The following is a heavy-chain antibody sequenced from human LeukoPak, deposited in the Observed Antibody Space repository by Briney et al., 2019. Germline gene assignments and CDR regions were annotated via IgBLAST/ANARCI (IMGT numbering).Heavy chain of an antibody. CDR1: GGTFSSYA. D-gene: IGHD2-21*02. J-gene: IGHJ3*02. CDR3: ARNIVVVTANLGAFDI. V-gene: IGHV1-69*06. CDR2: IIPIFGTA. Sequence: GASVKVSCKASGGTFSSYAISWVRQAPGQGLEWMGGIIPIFGTANYAQKFQGRVTITADKSTSTAYMELSSLRSEDTAVYYCARNIVVVTANLGAFDIWGQGTMVTVSS.